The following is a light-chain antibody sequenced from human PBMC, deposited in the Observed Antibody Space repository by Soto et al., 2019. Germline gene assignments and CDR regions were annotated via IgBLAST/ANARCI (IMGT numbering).Light chain of an antibody. CDR1: SSNIESNT. CDR3: AAWDDSLV. Sequence: QSVLTQPPSASGTPGQRVTISCSGSSSNIESNTVNWYQQLPGTAPKLLIYSNNQRPSGVPDRFSGSKSGTSASLAISGLQYEDEADYYCAAWDDSLVFGGGTKVTVL. CDR2: SNN. J-gene: IGLJ2*01. V-gene: IGLV1-44*01.